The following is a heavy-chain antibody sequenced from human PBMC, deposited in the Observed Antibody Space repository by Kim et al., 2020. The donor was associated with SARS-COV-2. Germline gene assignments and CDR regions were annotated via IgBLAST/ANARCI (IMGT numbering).Heavy chain of an antibody. CDR3: ARLPGWTRIARVNWFDP. V-gene: IGHV3-48*02. CDR2: ISSSSSTI. CDR1: GFTFSSYS. J-gene: IGHJ5*02. D-gene: IGHD5-18*01. Sequence: GGSLRLSCAASGFTFSSYSMNWVRQAPGKGLEWVSSISSSSSTIYYADSVKGRFTIYRDNAKNSLYLQMNSLRDEDTAVYYCARLPGWTRIARVNWFDPWGQGTLVTVSS.